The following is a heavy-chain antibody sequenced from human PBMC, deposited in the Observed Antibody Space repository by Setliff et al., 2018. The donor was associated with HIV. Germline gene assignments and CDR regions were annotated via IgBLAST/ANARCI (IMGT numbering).Heavy chain of an antibody. CDR1: GFTFGDYP. V-gene: IGHV3-49*05. CDR3: SRGARPTDEYVWFDP. J-gene: IGHJ5*02. CDR2: IRTKAYRGTT. Sequence: KTGGSLRLSCATSGFTFGDYPMSWFRQAPGKGLEWVSFIRTKAYRGTTEYAASVEGRFTISRDDSTSIAYLQMNSLRTEDTAVYFCSRGARPTDEYVWFDPWGQGTLVTVSS. D-gene: IGHD4-17*01.